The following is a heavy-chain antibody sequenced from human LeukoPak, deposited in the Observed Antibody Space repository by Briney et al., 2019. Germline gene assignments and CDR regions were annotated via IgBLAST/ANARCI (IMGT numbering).Heavy chain of an antibody. CDR3: AKEGPGVLGALHYMDV. D-gene: IGHD3-10*01. Sequence: RASVKVSCKASGYTFTGYYMHWVRQAPGLGLEWMGWINPDSGGTNYAQKFQGRVTMTRDTSISTAYMELSRLRSDDTAVYYCAKEGPGVLGALHYMDVWGKGTTVTISS. CDR2: INPDSGGT. J-gene: IGHJ6*03. CDR1: GYTFTGYY. V-gene: IGHV1-2*02.